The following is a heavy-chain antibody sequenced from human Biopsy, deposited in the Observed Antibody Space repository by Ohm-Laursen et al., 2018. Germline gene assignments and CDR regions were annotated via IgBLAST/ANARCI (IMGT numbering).Heavy chain of an antibody. J-gene: IGHJ2*01. V-gene: IGHV3-33*01. D-gene: IGHD6-19*01. Sequence: SLRLSCAASGFIFNYGMHWVRQAPGKGLEWVAVIWYDGSNGNYADSVKGRLTISRDNSKNTLYLQMNSLRAEDTAAYYCARRAVAGTYNWYFDLWGRGTLVTVSS. CDR1: GFIFNYG. CDR3: ARRAVAGTYNWYFDL. CDR2: IWYDGSNG.